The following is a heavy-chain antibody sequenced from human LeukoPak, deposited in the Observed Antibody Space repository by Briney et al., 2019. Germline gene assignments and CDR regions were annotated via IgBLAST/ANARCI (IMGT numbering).Heavy chain of an antibody. J-gene: IGHJ4*02. CDR3: AKAGRSSSDY. CDR2: ISYDGSNK. CDR1: GFTFGSYG. V-gene: IGHV3-30*18. Sequence: HPGGSLRLSCAASGFTFGSYGMHWVRQAPGKGLEWVAVISYDGSNKYYADSVEGRFTISRDNSKNTLYLQMNSLRAEDTAVYYCAKAGRSSSDYWGQGTLVTVSS. D-gene: IGHD6-6*01.